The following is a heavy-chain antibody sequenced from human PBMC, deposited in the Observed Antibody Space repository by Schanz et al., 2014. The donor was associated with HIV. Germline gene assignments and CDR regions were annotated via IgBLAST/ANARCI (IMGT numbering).Heavy chain of an antibody. Sequence: QVQLVESGGGVVQPGRSLRLSCAASRFTFSNYGMHWVRQAPGKGLEWGAVIPNDGSNKYYADSVKGRFTISRDNSKSTVYLQMDSLRAEDTAVYYCVRDQGTTWISGGNWFDPWGQGTLVTVSS. D-gene: IGHD1-1*01. J-gene: IGHJ5*02. CDR3: VRDQGTTWISGGNWFDP. V-gene: IGHV3-30*03. CDR1: RFTFSNYG. CDR2: IPNDGSNK.